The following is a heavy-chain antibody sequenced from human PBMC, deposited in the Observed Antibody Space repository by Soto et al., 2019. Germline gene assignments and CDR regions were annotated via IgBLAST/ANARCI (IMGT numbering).Heavy chain of an antibody. D-gene: IGHD3-10*01. CDR1: GGSISSYY. CDR2: VHHSWGS. V-gene: IGHV4-59*08. J-gene: IGHJ6*02. Sequence: QVQLQVSGPGLGKPSETLSLSCTVSGGSISSYYWSWFRQSPGKRMEWIGYVHHSWGSSYNPSLQSRVAISLDTSQGQFSLKVTSVTATDTAVYYCARQGFGPLHGLVDVWGQGTTVTVSS. CDR3: ARQGFGPLHGLVDV.